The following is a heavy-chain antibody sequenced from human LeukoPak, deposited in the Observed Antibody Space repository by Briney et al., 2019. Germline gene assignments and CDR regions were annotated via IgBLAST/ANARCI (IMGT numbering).Heavy chain of an antibody. Sequence: GGSLRLSCAASGFTFSSYGMHWVRQAPGKGLEWVAVIWYDGSNKYYADSVKGRFTISRDNSKNTLYLQMNSLRAEDTAVYYCARDRRDYCSSTSCYGFDIWGQGTIVTVSS. V-gene: IGHV3-33*01. CDR1: GFTFSSYG. CDR3: ARDRRDYCSSTSCYGFDI. CDR2: IWYDGSNK. D-gene: IGHD2-2*01. J-gene: IGHJ3*02.